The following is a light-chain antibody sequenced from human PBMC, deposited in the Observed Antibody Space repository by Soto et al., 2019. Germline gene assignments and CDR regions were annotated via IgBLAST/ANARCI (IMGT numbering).Light chain of an antibody. CDR1: QSVSSSF. CDR3: QQYAGSPST. V-gene: IGKV3-20*01. J-gene: IGKJ1*01. Sequence: VLTQSPGTLSLSPGERATLSCRASQSVSSSFLAWYQQKPGQSPRLLIYGASSRATGIPGRFSGSGSGTHFTLTISRLEPEDFAVYYCQQYAGSPSTFGQGTKVEI. CDR2: GAS.